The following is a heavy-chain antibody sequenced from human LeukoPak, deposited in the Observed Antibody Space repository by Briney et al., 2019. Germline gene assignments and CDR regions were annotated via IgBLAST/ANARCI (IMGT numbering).Heavy chain of an antibody. J-gene: IGHJ4*02. D-gene: IGHD4-17*01. CDR2: IYYSGST. V-gene: IGHV4-39*07. Sequence: SETLSLTCTVSGGSISSSSYYWGWMRQPPGKGLEWIGSIYYSGSTYYNPSLKSRVTISVDTSKNQFSLRLSSVTAADTAVYYCARAVDYGDRPFDYWGQGTLVTVSS. CDR3: ARAVDYGDRPFDY. CDR1: GGSISSSSYY.